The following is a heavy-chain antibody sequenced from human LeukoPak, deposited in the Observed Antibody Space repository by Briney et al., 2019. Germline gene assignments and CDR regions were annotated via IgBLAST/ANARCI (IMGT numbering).Heavy chain of an antibody. CDR1: GFTFSSYA. V-gene: IGHV3-30*01. CDR3: ARDRGSYYLLGY. J-gene: IGHJ4*02. D-gene: IGHD1-26*01. CDR2: ISYDGSNK. Sequence: GGSLRLSCAASGFTFSSYAMHWVRQAPGKGLEWVAVISYDGSNKYYADSVKGRFTISRDNSKNTLYLQMNSLRAEDTAVYYCARDRGSYYLLGYWGQGTLVTVSS.